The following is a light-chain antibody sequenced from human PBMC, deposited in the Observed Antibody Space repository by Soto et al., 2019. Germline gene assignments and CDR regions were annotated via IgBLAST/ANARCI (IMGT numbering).Light chain of an antibody. CDR3: ASYTSITTLYV. J-gene: IGLJ1*01. V-gene: IGLV2-14*01. CDR2: EVS. CDR1: SNDIGGYNY. Sequence: QSVLTQPASVSGSPRQSITISCTGTSNDIGGYNYVSWYQHHPDKGPKLMIYEVSNRPSGVSYRFSGSKSGNTASLTISGLQADDEADYYCASYTSITTLYVFGTGTKLTVL.